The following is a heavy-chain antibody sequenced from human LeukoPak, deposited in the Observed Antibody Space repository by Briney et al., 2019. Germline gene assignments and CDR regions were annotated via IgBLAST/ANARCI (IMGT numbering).Heavy chain of an antibody. Sequence: GSLRLSCAASGFIFSDSTMHWVRQASGKGLEWVGRIRSKANGYATAYAASVKGRFTISRDDSKNTAYLQMNSLKTEDTAVYYCTTTGRDGYNWAFDYWGQGTLVTVSS. CDR1: GFIFSDST. V-gene: IGHV3-73*01. CDR3: TTTGRDGYNWAFDY. D-gene: IGHD5-24*01. CDR2: IRSKANGYAT. J-gene: IGHJ4*02.